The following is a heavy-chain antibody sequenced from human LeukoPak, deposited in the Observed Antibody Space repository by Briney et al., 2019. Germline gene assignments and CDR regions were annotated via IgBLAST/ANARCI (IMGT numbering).Heavy chain of an antibody. D-gene: IGHD1-26*01. Sequence: GGSLRLSCAASGFTFDDYAMHWARRAPGKALEWVYLISGDGGSTYYADSVKGRFTISRDNSKNSLYLQMNSLRTEDTALYYCAKVRLTRGSLDYWGQGTLVTVSS. J-gene: IGHJ4*02. V-gene: IGHV3-43*02. CDR3: AKVRLTRGSLDY. CDR1: GFTFDDYA. CDR2: ISGDGGST.